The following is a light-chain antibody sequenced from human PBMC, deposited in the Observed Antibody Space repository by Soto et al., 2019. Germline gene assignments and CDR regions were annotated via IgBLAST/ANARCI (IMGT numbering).Light chain of an antibody. CDR1: SSDVGGYNY. J-gene: IGLJ1*01. V-gene: IGLV2-14*01. Sequence: QSVLAQPAFVSGSPGQSITISCTGTSSDVGGYNYVSWYQHPPGKAPKLMISEVSSRPSGVSNRFSGSKSGNTASLTISGLQAEDEGDYYCTSFAPGRIYVFGSGTKVTVL. CDR2: EVS. CDR3: TSFAPGRIYV.